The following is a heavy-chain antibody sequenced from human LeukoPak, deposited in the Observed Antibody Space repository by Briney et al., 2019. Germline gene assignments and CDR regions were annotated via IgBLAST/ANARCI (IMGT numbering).Heavy chain of an antibody. V-gene: IGHV1-2*02. CDR1: GYTFTGYY. CDR2: INPNSGGT. J-gene: IGHJ5*02. D-gene: IGHD5-18*01. CDR3: ARVFAASYNWFDP. Sequence: ASVKVSCKASGYTFTGYYMHWVRQAPGQGLEWMGWINPNSGGTNYAQKFQGRVTMTRDTSISTAYMELSRLRSDDTAVYYCARVFAASYNWFDPWGQGTLVTASS.